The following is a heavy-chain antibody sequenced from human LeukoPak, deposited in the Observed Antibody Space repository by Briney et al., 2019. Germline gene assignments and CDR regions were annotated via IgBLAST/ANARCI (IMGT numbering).Heavy chain of an antibody. V-gene: IGHV3-30-3*01. CDR1: GFTFSSYA. CDR3: AKDRWRRSSGGFDY. CDR2: ISYDGSNK. J-gene: IGHJ4*02. D-gene: IGHD6-6*01. Sequence: GRSLRLSCAASGFTFSSYAMHWVRQAPGKGLEWVAVISYDGSNKYYADSVKGRFTISRDDSKNTLYLQMSSLRAEDTAVYYCAKDRWRRSSGGFDYWGQGTLVTVSS.